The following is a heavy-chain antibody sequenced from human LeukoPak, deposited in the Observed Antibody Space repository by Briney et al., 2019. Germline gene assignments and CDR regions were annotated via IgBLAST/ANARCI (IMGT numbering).Heavy chain of an antibody. D-gene: IGHD2-15*01. J-gene: IGHJ5*02. Sequence: GGSLRLSCAASGFRFSDYYMSWIRQAPGKGLEWVSHISNSGNTIYYADSVKGRFTISRDNAKNSLHLQMNSLRAEDTAVYYCARDRSGGFYNWFDPWGQGTLVTVSS. V-gene: IGHV3-11*04. CDR1: GFRFSDYY. CDR2: ISNSGNTI. CDR3: ARDRSGGFYNWFDP.